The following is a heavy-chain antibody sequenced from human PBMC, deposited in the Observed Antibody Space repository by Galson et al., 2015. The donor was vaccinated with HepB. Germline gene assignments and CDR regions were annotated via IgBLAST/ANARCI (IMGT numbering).Heavy chain of an antibody. Sequence: SLRLSCAASGFTFSSYAMHWVRQAPGKGLEWVAVISYDGSNKYYADSVKGRFTISRDNSKNTLYLQMNSLRAEDTAVYYCARLFFYYFDYWGQGTLVTVSS. J-gene: IGHJ4*02. V-gene: IGHV3-30*04. CDR3: ARLFFYYFDY. CDR2: ISYDGSNK. CDR1: GFTFSSYA. D-gene: IGHD3-3*01.